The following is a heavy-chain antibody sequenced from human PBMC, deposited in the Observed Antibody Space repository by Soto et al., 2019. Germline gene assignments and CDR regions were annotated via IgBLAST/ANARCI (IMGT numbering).Heavy chain of an antibody. J-gene: IGHJ4*02. CDR2: ISSSSSYI. CDR3: ARDGYSGYEIDY. CDR1: GFTFSSYS. V-gene: IGHV3-21*01. Sequence: EVQLVESGGGLVKPGGSLRLSCAASGFTFSSYSMNWVRQAPGKGLEWVSSISSSSSYIYYADSVKGRFTISRDNAKNSLYLQMNSLRAEDTTVYYCARDGYSGYEIDYWGQGTLVTVSS. D-gene: IGHD5-12*01.